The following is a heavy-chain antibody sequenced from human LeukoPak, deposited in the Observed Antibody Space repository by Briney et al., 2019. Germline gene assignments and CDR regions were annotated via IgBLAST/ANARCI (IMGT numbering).Heavy chain of an antibody. CDR2: IYCSGST. Sequence: SETLSLTCTVSGGTVSSYYWSWIRQPPGQGLEWIGYIYCSGSTNYNPSLKSRVTISVDTSKNQFSLKLSSVTAADTAVYYCARDTRAVAGTRFDCWGQGTLVTVSP. D-gene: IGHD6-19*01. J-gene: IGHJ4*02. CDR3: ARDTRAVAGTRFDC. V-gene: IGHV4-59*02. CDR1: GGTVSSYY.